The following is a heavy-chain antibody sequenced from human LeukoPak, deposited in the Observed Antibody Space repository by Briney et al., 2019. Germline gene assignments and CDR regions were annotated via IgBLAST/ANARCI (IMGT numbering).Heavy chain of an antibody. CDR1: GFSFSDYN. D-gene: IGHD3-16*01. CDR2: ISYNGINE. CDR3: VDGGAARFDY. J-gene: IGHJ4*02. V-gene: IGHV3-30*03. Sequence: GGSLRLSCAASGFSFSDYNMHWVRQAPGKGLEWMAVISYNGINEYYADSVKGRFTISRDNSKNTLYLQMNSLRAEDTAVYYCVDGGAARFDYWGQGILVAVSS.